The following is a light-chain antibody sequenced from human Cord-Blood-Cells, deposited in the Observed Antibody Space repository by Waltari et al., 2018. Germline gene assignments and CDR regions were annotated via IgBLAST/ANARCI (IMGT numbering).Light chain of an antibody. CDR1: QSVLYSSNNKNY. J-gene: IGKJ1*01. CDR3: LQHNSYPWT. Sequence: DIVMTQSPDSLAVSLGERATINCKSSQSVLYSSNNKNYLAWYQQKPGQPPKLLIYWASTRESGVPDRFSGSGSGTEFTLTISSLQPEDFATYYCLQHNSYPWTFGQGTKVEIK. CDR2: WAS. V-gene: IGKV4-1*01.